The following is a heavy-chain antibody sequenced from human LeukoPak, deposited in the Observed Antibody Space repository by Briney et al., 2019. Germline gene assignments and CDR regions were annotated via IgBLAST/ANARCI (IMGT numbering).Heavy chain of an antibody. J-gene: IGHJ4*02. CDR2: VSGSGDTT. D-gene: IGHD3-16*01. V-gene: IGHV3-23*01. CDR1: GFIFSSYA. CDR3: AKKIGGVFSFDY. Sequence: PGGSLRLSCAASGFIFSSYAMSWVRQAPGKGLEWVSTVSGSGDTTCYADSVKGRFTISRDNSKNTLYLQMSSLRAEDTAIYYCAKKIGGVFSFDYWGQGTLVTVSS.